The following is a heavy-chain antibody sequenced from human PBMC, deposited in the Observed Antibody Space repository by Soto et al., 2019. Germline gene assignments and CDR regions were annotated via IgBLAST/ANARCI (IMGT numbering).Heavy chain of an antibody. CDR2: INHSGST. V-gene: IGHV4-34*01. CDR1: GGSFSGYY. CDR3: ARARRAYYYDSSGYCSN. D-gene: IGHD3-22*01. Sequence: QVQLQQWGAGLLKPSETLSLTCAVYGGSFSGYYWSWIRQPPGKGLEWIGEINHSGSTNYNPSLKSRVTISVDTSKNQFSLKLSSVTAADTAVYYCARARRAYYYDSSGYCSNWGQGTLVTVSS. J-gene: IGHJ4*02.